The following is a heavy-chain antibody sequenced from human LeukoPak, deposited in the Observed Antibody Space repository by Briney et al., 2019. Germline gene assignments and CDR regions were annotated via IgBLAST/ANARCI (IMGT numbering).Heavy chain of an antibody. CDR1: GSTFDDYA. J-gene: IGHJ4*02. CDR3: AKDRGFGELFGGFDY. V-gene: IGHV3-9*01. Sequence: GGSLRLSCAASGSTFDDYAMHWVRQAPGKGLEWVSGISWNSGSIGYADSVKGRFTISRDNAKNSLYLQMNSLRAEDTALYYCAKDRGFGELFGGFDYWGQGTLVTVSS. D-gene: IGHD3-10*01. CDR2: ISWNSGSI.